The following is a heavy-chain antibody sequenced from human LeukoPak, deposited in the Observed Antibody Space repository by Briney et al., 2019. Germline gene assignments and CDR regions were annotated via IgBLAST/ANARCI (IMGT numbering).Heavy chain of an antibody. V-gene: IGHV4-38-2*02. D-gene: IGHD3-10*01. CDR1: GFSISSGYY. CDR2: IYHSGST. CDR3: ARVEEGYGSGRRENYYYYYMDV. J-gene: IGHJ6*03. Sequence: PSETLSLTCTVSGFSISSGYYWGWIRQPPGMGLEWIGTIYHSGSTYYNPSLKSRVTISVDTSKNQFSLKLSSVTAADTAVYYCARVEEGYGSGRRENYYYYYMDVWGKGTTVTISS.